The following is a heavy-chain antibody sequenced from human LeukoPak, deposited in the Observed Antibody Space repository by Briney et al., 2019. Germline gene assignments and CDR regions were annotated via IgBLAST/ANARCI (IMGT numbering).Heavy chain of an antibody. CDR1: GFTLSNYA. D-gene: IGHD5-24*01. CDR3: ARQNTPHGNFDY. V-gene: IGHV3-13*01. Sequence: GGSLRLSCAASGFTLSNYAMHWVRQPAGEGLEWVSALGTAGDTYYPGSVKGRFTISRDNAKKSLFLQMNSLRAEDTAVYYCARQNTPHGNFDYWGQGTLVTVSS. CDR2: LGTAGDT. J-gene: IGHJ4*02.